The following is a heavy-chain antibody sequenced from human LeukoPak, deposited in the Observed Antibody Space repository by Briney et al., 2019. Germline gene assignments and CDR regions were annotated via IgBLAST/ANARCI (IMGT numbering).Heavy chain of an antibody. Sequence: ETLSLTCTVSGGSISSYYWSWVRRAPGKGLEWVGRIKSKTDGGTTDYAAPVKGRFTISRDDSKNTLYLQVNSLKTEDTAVYYCTKTMVKWGQGTLVTVSS. D-gene: IGHD3-10*01. CDR1: GGSISSYY. V-gene: IGHV3-15*01. CDR2: IKSKTDGGTT. J-gene: IGHJ4*02. CDR3: TKTMVK.